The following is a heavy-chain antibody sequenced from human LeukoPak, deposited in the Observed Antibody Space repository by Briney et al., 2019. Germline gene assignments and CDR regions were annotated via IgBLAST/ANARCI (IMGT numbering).Heavy chain of an antibody. V-gene: IGHV3-7*01. Sequence: GGSLRLSCIVSGFTFNRCWMNWVRQAPGKGLEWVAHINPDGRDTYYVGSVKGRFTISRDNAQNSMYLQMNSLRVEDTAVYYCTSWGDTTAEYFQRWGQGTLVTVSS. CDR1: GFTFNRCW. CDR2: INPDGRDT. J-gene: IGHJ1*01. CDR3: TSWGDTTAEYFQR. D-gene: IGHD2-21*02.